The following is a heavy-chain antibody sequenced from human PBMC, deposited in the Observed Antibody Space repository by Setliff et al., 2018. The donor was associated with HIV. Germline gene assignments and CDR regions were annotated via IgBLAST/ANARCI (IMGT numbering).Heavy chain of an antibody. V-gene: IGHV1-2*02. CDR2: ISPHNGDK. D-gene: IGHD7-27*01. CDR3: ARQLSNSLDY. J-gene: IGHJ4*02. Sequence: GASVKVSCKASGYTFTDYFLHWVRQAPGQGLEWMGWISPHNGDKNIPQRFRSRVTLTRDTSISTAYMELSGLRSDDTAMYYCARQLSNSLDYWGQGTLVTVSS. CDR1: GYTFTDYF.